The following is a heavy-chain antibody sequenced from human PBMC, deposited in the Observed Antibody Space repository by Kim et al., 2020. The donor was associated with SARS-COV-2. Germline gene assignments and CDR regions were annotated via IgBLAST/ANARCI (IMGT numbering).Heavy chain of an antibody. V-gene: IGHV3-11*05. D-gene: IGHD2-15*01. CDR3: ARASAVGYCSGGSCLRDFDY. Sequence: RFTISRDNAKNSLYLQMNSLRAEDTAVYYCARASAVGYCSGGSCLRDFDYWGQGTLVTVSS. J-gene: IGHJ4*02.